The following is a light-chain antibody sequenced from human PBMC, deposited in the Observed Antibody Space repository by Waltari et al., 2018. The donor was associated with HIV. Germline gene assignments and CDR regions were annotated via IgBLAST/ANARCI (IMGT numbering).Light chain of an antibody. CDR3: QQYGSSPGT. J-gene: IGKJ2*01. CDR2: GAS. Sequence: EIVLTQSQGPLSLSPGESATLSCRASQSVGSNFLVWYQQKPGQAPRLLIYGASSRATGIPDRFSGSGSGTDFTLTISRLEPEDIAVYFCQQYGSSPGTFGQGTKLEIK. V-gene: IGKV3-20*01. CDR1: QSVGSNF.